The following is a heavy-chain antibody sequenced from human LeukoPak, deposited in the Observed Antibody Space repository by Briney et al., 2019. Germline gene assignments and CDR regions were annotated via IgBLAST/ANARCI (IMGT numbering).Heavy chain of an antibody. CDR2: INHSGST. J-gene: IGHJ4*02. Sequence: SETLSLTCAVYGGSFSGYYWSWIRQPPGKGLEWIGEINHSGSTNYNPSLKSRVTISVDTSKNQFSLKLSSVTAADTAVYYCARVSGVVITTNYLDYWGQGTLVTVSS. V-gene: IGHV4-34*01. CDR3: ARVSGVVITTNYLDY. CDR1: GGSFSGYY. D-gene: IGHD3-22*01.